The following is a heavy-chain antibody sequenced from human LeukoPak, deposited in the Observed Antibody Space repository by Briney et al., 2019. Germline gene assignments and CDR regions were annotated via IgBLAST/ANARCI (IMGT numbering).Heavy chain of an antibody. CDR3: ARSDYYYDSSGPVWDFDY. V-gene: IGHV1-2*06. CDR2: INPNSGGT. J-gene: IGHJ4*02. CDR1: GYTFTGYY. Sequence: ASVKVSCKASGYTFTGYYMHWVRQAPGQGLEWMGRINPNSGGTNYAQKFQGRVTMTRDTSISTAYMELSRLRSDDTAVYYCARSDYYYDSSGPVWDFDYWGQGTLVTVSS. D-gene: IGHD3-22*01.